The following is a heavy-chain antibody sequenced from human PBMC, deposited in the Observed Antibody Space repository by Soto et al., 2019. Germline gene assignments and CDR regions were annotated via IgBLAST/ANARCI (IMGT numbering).Heavy chain of an antibody. J-gene: IGHJ4*02. CDR1: GFTFPSSA. CDR2: IVVGSGNT. V-gene: IGHV1-58*01. D-gene: IGHD3-22*01. Sequence: QMQLVQSGPEVKKPGTSVKVSCKASGFTFPSSAVQWVRQARGQRLEWIARIVVGSGNTNYAQKFQERLTISRDRATNTAYTELSSLRSEDTAGDYCAAVPYYYYTSGTYFDYWGQGTLVTVSS. CDR3: AAVPYYYYTSGTYFDY.